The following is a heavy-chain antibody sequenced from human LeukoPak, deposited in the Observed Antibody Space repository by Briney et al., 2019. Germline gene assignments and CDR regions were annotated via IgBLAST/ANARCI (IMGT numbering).Heavy chain of an antibody. CDR1: GYTLTGYY. V-gene: IGHV1-2*02. D-gene: IGHD2-2*01. CDR2: INPNSGGT. CDR3: AREYCSSTSCSIFDP. J-gene: IGHJ5*02. Sequence: ASVKVSCKASGYTLTGYYMHWVRQAPGQGLEWMGWINPNSGGTNYAQKFQGRVTMTRDTSISTAYMELSRLRSDDTAVYYCAREYCSSTSCSIFDPWGQGTLVTVSS.